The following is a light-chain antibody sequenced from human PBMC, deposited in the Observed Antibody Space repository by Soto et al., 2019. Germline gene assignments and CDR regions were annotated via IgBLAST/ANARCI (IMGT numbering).Light chain of an antibody. CDR3: QRYGSSPPFT. J-gene: IGKJ2*01. Sequence: EIVLTQSPGTLSLSPGERTTLSCRASQRISSRYLAWYQQKPGQAPRLLISGASTRATGIPDRFSGSGSGTDFTLTISRLEAEDFSGFFCQRYGSSPPFTFGQGTKVEI. CDR2: GAS. V-gene: IGKV3-20*01. CDR1: QRISSRY.